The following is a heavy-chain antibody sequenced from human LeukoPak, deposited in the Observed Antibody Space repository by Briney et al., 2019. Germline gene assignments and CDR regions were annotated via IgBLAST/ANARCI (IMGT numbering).Heavy chain of an antibody. CDR1: GYTFTSYD. CDR2: MNPNSGNT. J-gene: IGHJ5*02. V-gene: IGHV1-8*01. Sequence: SVKVSCKASGYTFTSYDINWVRQATGQGLEWMGWMNPNSGNTGYAQKFQGRVTMTRNTSISTAYMELSSLRSEDTAVYYCARSITMVRGVIFWFDPWGQGTLVTVSS. D-gene: IGHD3-10*01. CDR3: ARSITMVRGVIFWFDP.